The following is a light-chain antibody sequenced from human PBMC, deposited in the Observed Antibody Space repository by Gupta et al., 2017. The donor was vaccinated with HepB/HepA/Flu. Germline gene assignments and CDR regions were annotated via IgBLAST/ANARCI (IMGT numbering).Light chain of an antibody. CDR2: KNN. CDR3: EAWDDSQSGSV. Sequence: VPAESPSSSGTPGHTFTISCSGSSSTIGTNYEHWYQQLPGAAPKLLIFKNNQRPSGVPDRFSGSKSGTSASLAISGLRSEDDADYYCEAWDDSQSGSVFGGGTKLTVL. CDR1: SSTIGTNY. V-gene: IGLV1-47*01. J-gene: IGLJ3*02.